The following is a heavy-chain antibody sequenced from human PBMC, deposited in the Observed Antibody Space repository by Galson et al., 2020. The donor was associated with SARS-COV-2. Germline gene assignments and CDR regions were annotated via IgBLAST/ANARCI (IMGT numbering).Heavy chain of an antibody. Sequence: SETLSLSCTVSGDSMTNTGDYWGWIRQPPGKGLEWIASVHHSGSTQYNPSLKSRVSISVDTSKRQFSLKLKSVTAADTAVYFCVRSQTQQTFYSDTTGYSRVDWFDPWGQGTLVTVSS. CDR2: VHHSGST. CDR3: VRSQTQQTFYSDTTGYSRVDWFDP. D-gene: IGHD3-22*01. CDR1: GDSMTNTGDY. V-gene: IGHV4-39*01. J-gene: IGHJ5*02.